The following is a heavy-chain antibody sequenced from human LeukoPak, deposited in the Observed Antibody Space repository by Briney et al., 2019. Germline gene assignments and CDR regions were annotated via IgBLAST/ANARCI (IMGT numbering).Heavy chain of an antibody. CDR2: ITSSGRST. V-gene: IGHV3-11*01. Sequence: GGSLRLSCTASGFSFSDHYMTWMRQAPGKGLEWISYITSSGRSTGYADSVKGRFIISRDNAMNSLFLQMSSLRVDDTAVYYCTRDPDYGDPDWGQGTLVTVSS. CDR3: TRDPDYGDPD. CDR1: GFSFSDHY. D-gene: IGHD2-21*01. J-gene: IGHJ4*02.